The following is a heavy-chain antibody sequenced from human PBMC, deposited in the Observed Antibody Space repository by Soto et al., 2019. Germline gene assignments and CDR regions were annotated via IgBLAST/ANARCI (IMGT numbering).Heavy chain of an antibody. Sequence: PSETLSLTCTVSGGSISSGGYYWSWIRQHPGKGLEWIGYIYYSGSTNYNPSLKSRVTISVDTSKNQFSLKLSSVTAADTAVYYCARGPTGRLKTAFDIWGQGTMVTVSS. CDR3: ARGPTGRLKTAFDI. D-gene: IGHD6-25*01. J-gene: IGHJ3*02. CDR2: IYYSGST. V-gene: IGHV4-61*08. CDR1: GGSISSGGYY.